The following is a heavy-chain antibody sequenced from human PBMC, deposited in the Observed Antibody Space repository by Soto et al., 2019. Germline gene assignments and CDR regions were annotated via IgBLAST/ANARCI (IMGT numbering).Heavy chain of an antibody. Sequence: QVQLVQSGAEVKKPGASVKVSCKASGYTFTSYDINWVRQATGQGLEWMGWMNPNSGNTGYAQKFQCRATMTRNTSISTAYMERSSLRSEDTAVYYCARWPDGYYYYGMDVWGQGTTVTVSS. J-gene: IGHJ6*02. CDR3: ARWPDGYYYYGMDV. V-gene: IGHV1-8*01. CDR1: GYTFTSYD. CDR2: MNPNSGNT.